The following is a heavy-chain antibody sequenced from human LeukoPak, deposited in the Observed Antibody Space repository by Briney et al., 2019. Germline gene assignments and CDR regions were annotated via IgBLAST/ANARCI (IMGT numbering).Heavy chain of an antibody. Sequence: ASVKVSCKASGYTFTGYCLHRMRQAPGLGLEWMGRINPNSGGTNYAQKFQGRVTMTRDTSISTAYMELSRLRSDDTAVYYCAGTFPYYYGSGSFYYYMDVWGKGTTVTVSS. CDR3: AGTFPYYYGSGSFYYYMDV. V-gene: IGHV1-2*06. CDR1: GYTFTGYC. CDR2: INPNSGGT. D-gene: IGHD3-10*01. J-gene: IGHJ6*03.